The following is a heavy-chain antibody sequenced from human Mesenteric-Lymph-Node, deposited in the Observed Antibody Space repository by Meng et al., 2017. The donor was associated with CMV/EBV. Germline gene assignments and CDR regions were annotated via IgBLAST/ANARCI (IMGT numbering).Heavy chain of an antibody. V-gene: IGHV4-38-2*02. CDR1: GYSISSGYY. D-gene: IGHD2-2*01. CDR2: IYHSGST. J-gene: IGHJ5*02. CDR3: ARALYCSSTSCYSPNWFDP. Sequence: SETLSLTCTVSGYSISSGYYWGWIRQPPGKGLEWIGSIYHSGSTYYNPSLKGRVTISVDTSKNHFSLKLNSVTAADTAVYYCARALYCSSTSCYSPNWFDPWGQGTLVTVSS.